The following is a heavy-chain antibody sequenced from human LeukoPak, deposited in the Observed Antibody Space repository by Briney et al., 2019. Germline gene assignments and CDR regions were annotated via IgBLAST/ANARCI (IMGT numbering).Heavy chain of an antibody. V-gene: IGHV1-2*02. Sequence: ASVKVSCKVSGYTFTGYYMHWVRQAPGQGLEWMGWINPNSGGTNYAQKFQGRVTMTRDTSISTAYMELSRLRSDDTAVYYCARDAGSSSWYKGNDAFDIWGQGTMVTVSS. J-gene: IGHJ3*02. CDR1: GYTFTGYY. CDR2: INPNSGGT. D-gene: IGHD6-13*01. CDR3: ARDAGSSSWYKGNDAFDI.